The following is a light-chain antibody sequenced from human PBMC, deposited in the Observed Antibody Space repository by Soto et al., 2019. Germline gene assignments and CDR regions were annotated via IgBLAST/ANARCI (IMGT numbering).Light chain of an antibody. V-gene: IGKV1-5*03. CDR1: QSISSW. J-gene: IGKJ1*01. Sequence: DIQMTQSPSTLSASVGDRVTITCRASQSISSWLAWYQQKPGKAPKLLIYKASALESGVPSRFSGSGSETEFTRTISNLQPDDFATDYCQPYNRYSRTFGQGTKVEIK. CDR2: KAS. CDR3: QPYNRYSRT.